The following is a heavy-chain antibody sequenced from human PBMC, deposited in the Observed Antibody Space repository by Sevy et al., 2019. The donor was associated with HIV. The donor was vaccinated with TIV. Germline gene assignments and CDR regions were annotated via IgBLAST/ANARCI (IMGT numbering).Heavy chain of an antibody. D-gene: IGHD7-27*01. CDR1: GDTFSTYG. CDR2: IIPIFGTP. CDR3: AREGGVATTGDHDAFAI. V-gene: IGHV1-69*13. J-gene: IGHJ3*02. Sequence: ASVKVSCKASGDTFSTYGLSWVRQAPGQGPEWMGGIIPIFGTPNYAQKFQGRVTITADESASTAYMELSSLRSEDTAPYDCAREGGVATTGDHDAFAIWGHGTLVTVSS.